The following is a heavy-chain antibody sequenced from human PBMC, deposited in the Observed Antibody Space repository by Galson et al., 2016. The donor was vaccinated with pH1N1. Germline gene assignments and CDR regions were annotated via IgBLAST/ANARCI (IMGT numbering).Heavy chain of an antibody. Sequence: SLRLSCAASGFSFSDYWISWVRQVPGKGLEWVANIKQDGSEIYYVDSVKGRCTISRDNAKNSVSLQMNSLRVEDTGVYYCVRAIGGAASYWGQGTLVTVSS. CDR1: GFSFSDYW. CDR2: IKQDGSEI. V-gene: IGHV3-7*01. CDR3: VRAIGGAASY. D-gene: IGHD6-13*01. J-gene: IGHJ4*02.